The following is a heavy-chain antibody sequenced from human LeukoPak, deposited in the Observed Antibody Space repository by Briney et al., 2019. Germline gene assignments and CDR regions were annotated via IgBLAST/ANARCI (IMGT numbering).Heavy chain of an antibody. Sequence: GGSLRLSCAASGFTFDDYAMHWVRQAPGKGLEWVSLISGDGGSTYYADSVKGRFTISRDNSKNSLYLQMNSLRTEDTALYYCAKPTGYSSSWYGSWLDPWGQGTLVTVSS. CDR3: AKPTGYSSSWYGSWLDP. J-gene: IGHJ5*02. CDR1: GFTFDDYA. CDR2: ISGDGGST. V-gene: IGHV3-43*02. D-gene: IGHD6-13*01.